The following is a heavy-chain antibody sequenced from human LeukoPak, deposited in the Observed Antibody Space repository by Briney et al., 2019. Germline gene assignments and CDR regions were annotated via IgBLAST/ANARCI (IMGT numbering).Heavy chain of an antibody. V-gene: IGHV3-23*01. D-gene: IGHD4-17*01. J-gene: IGHJ6*02. CDR3: ARARYGELDV. Sequence: GGSLRLSCAASGFTFSSYAMSWVRQAPGKGLEWVSSMSGSGGSTYYADSVKGRFTISRDDSKNTLYLQMNSLRAEDTAVYYRARARYGELDVWGQGTTVTVSS. CDR2: MSGSGGST. CDR1: GFTFSSYA.